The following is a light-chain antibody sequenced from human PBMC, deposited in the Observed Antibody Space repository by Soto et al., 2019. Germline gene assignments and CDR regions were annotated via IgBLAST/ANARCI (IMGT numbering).Light chain of an antibody. V-gene: IGKV1D-13*01. Sequence: AIQLTQSPSSLSASVGDRVTVTCRASQGISSALAWYQQKPGKAPKLLIYDASSLESGVPSRFSGSGSGTHFTLTLSSLQPEDFATYYCQQFNNYPTFGGGTKVEIK. CDR3: QQFNNYPT. J-gene: IGKJ4*01. CDR1: QGISSA. CDR2: DAS.